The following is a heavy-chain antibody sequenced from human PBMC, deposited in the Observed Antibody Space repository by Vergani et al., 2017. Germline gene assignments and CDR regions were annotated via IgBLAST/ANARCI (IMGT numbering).Heavy chain of an antibody. D-gene: IGHD2-2*01. J-gene: IGHJ6*02. CDR3: ARDPDIVVVXAAPYYYYYYGMDV. V-gene: IGHV1-18*01. CDR1: GYSFINYG. CDR2: VSPYNGNT. Sequence: QSQLVQSGDEVKKPGASVKVSCKTSGYSFINYGISWVRQAPGQGLEWLGWVSPYNGNTNYGQKIQGRVTMTTDTSTSTAYMELRSLRSDDTAVYYCARDPDIVVVXAAPYYYYYYGMDVWGQGTTVTVSS.